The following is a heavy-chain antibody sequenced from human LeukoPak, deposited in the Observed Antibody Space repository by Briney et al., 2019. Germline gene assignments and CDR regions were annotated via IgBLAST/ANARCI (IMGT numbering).Heavy chain of an antibody. Sequence: GGSLRLSCAASGFTFSSYGMSWVRQAPGKGLEWVSYISSSGSTIYYADSVKGRFTISRDNAKNSLYLQMNSLRAEDTAVYYCASADYGAFDIWGQGTMVTVSS. D-gene: IGHD4-17*01. J-gene: IGHJ3*02. V-gene: IGHV3-48*04. CDR1: GFTFSSYG. CDR3: ASADYGAFDI. CDR2: ISSSGSTI.